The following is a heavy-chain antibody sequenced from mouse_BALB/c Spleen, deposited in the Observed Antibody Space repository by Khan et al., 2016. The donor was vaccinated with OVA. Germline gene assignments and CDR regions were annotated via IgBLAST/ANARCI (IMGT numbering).Heavy chain of an antibody. CDR1: GSTFTNFY. J-gene: IGHJ4*01. V-gene: IGHV1S56*01. CDR2: IYPGNVNT. D-gene: IGHD1-1*01. Sequence: QVQLKESGPELVQPGASVRISCKASGSTFTNFYIHWVKQRPGQGPEWIGWIYPGNVNTKYNENFKGKATLTADKSSSTAYMLLSSLTSEDSAVYFCARGDYYCTYAMDYWGQGTSVIVSS. CDR3: ARGDYYCTYAMDY.